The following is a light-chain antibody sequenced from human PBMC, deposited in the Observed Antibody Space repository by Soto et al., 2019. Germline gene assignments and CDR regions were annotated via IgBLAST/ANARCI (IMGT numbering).Light chain of an antibody. V-gene: IGLV2-23*01. CDR2: EAT. CDR1: SSDVGNYNL. CDR3: CSYAGSRTYV. Sequence: QSALTQPASVSGSAGQSITISCTGTSSDVGNYNLVSWYLHHPGKAPKLLIYEATKRPSGVSNRFSGSRSGNTASLTVSGLQAEDETDYYCCSYAGSRTYVFGTGTKLTVL. J-gene: IGLJ1*01.